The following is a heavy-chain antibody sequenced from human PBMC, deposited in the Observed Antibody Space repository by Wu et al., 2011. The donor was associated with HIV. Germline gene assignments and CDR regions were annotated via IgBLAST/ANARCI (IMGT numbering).Heavy chain of an antibody. J-gene: IGHJ6*03. CDR2: VIPILGTT. V-gene: IGHV1-69*11. CDR1: GGTFSTYA. CDR3: ARAYDLWSGSGYYYYMDV. Sequence: QMQLVQSGAELKKPGSSVKVSCKASGGTFSTYAFSWVRQAPGQGPEWMGRVIPILGTTNYAQKFQGRVTITADESTSTTYLELSSLRSEDTAVYYCARAYDLWSGSGYYYYMDVWGKGTTVSVSS. D-gene: IGHD3-3*01.